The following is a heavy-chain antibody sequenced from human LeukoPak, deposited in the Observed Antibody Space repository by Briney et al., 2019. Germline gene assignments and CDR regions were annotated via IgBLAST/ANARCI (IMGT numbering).Heavy chain of an antibody. J-gene: IGHJ4*02. CDR2: IRYDGSNK. Sequence: SGGSLRLSCAASGFTFSSYGMHWVRQAPGKGLEWVAFIRYDGSNKYYADSVKGRFTISRDNSKNTLYLQMNSLRAEDTAVYYCAKGYCSSTSCYSDWGQGTLVTVSS. CDR3: AKGYCSSTSCYSD. V-gene: IGHV3-30*02. CDR1: GFTFSSYG. D-gene: IGHD2-2*02.